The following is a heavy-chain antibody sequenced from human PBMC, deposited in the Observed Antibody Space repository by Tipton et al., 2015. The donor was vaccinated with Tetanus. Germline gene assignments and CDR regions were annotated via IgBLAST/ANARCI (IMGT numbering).Heavy chain of an antibody. D-gene: IGHD6-13*01. Sequence: TLSLTCTVSGGSISSSSYYWGWIRQPPGKGLEWIGSIYYSGSTYYNPSLKSRVTISVDTSKNQFSLKLSSVTAADTAVYYCARLWYEQQLTRDYYYYGMDVWGQGTTVTVSS. V-gene: IGHV4-39*01. CDR3: ARLWYEQQLTRDYYYYGMDV. CDR2: IYYSGST. J-gene: IGHJ6*02. CDR1: GGSISSSSYY.